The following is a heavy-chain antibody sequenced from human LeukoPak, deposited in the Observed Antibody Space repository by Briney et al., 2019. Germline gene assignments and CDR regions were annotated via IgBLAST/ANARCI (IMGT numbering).Heavy chain of an antibody. CDR1: GLTFRNYA. J-gene: IGHJ3*02. CDR2: INDSGDKT. Sequence: GGSLRLSCAASGLTFRNYAMSWVRQAPGKGVEWVSAINDSGDKTSYSDSVKGRFTISRDNSKNTLYLQLSSLRAEDTAMFYCARELKVGGITYAFDIWGQGTMVAVSS. CDR3: ARELKVGGITYAFDI. D-gene: IGHD1-26*01. V-gene: IGHV3-23*01.